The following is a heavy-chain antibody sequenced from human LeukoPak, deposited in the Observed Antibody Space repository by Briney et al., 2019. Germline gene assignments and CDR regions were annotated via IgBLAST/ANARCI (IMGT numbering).Heavy chain of an antibody. V-gene: IGHV4-59*01. D-gene: IGHD6-19*01. CDR1: SGSISGSY. Sequence: SETLSLTCSVSSGSISGSYWSWVRQPPGKGLEWVGYIHYSGSTNYNPSLKSRVTISVDTSKNQFSLKLRSVTAADTAVYYCARDFGTSGWYGAFDYWGQGTLVTVSS. J-gene: IGHJ4*02. CDR3: ARDFGTSGWYGAFDY. CDR2: IHYSGST.